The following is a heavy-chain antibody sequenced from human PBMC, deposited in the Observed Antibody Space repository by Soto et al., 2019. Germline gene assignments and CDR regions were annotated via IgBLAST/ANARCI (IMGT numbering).Heavy chain of an antibody. V-gene: IGHV3-7*05. D-gene: IGHD2-2*01. CDR1: GFTFSSYW. J-gene: IGHJ2*01. CDR2: IKQDGSEK. Sequence: EVQMVESGGGLVQPGGSLRLSCAASGFTFSSYWMSWVRQAPGKGREWVANIKQDGSEKYYVDSEKGRFTISRDNAEGSRYLQMNSVRAEDKAVYYCARGRALDIVVVPAAGGRVRKNWYFDLWGSGTLVTVSS. CDR3: ARGRALDIVVVPAAGGRVRKNWYFDL.